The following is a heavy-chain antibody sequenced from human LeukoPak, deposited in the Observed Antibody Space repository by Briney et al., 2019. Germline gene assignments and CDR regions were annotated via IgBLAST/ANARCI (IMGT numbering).Heavy chain of an antibody. CDR3: ARRSGSGSCGYYYYYYLNV. D-gene: IGHD3-10*01. Sequence: SETLSLTCTVSGGSISSYYWSWIRQPPGKGLEWIGYIYYSGSTNYNPSLKSRVTISVDTSKNQFSLKLSSVTAADTAVYYCARRSGSGSCGYYYYYYLNVWGKGTTVTISS. J-gene: IGHJ6*03. CDR1: GGSISSYY. V-gene: IGHV4-59*01. CDR2: IYYSGST.